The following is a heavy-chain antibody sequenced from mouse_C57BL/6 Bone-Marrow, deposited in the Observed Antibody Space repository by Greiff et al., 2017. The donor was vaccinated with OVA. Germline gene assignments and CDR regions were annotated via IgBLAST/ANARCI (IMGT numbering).Heavy chain of an antibody. J-gene: IGHJ4*01. D-gene: IGHD2-2*01. CDR3: TRSGGYDDYYTMDD. CDR2: INPSNGGT. V-gene: IGHV1S81*02. CDR1: GYTFTSYY. Sequence: VQLQQPGAELLKPGASVKLSCKASGYTFTSYYMYWVKQRPGQGLEWIGGINPSNGGTNFNEKFKSTATLTVDKSSSTAYMQLSSLTSEDSAVDDCTRSGGYDDYYTMDDWGQGTSVTVSS.